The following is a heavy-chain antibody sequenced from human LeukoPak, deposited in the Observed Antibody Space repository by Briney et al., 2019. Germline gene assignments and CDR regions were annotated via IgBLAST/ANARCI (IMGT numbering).Heavy chain of an antibody. CDR1: GDSITSRTSC. V-gene: IGHV4-39*01. CDR3: ARHVAVAAKYDY. CDR2: MYHTGGT. J-gene: IGHJ4*02. D-gene: IGHD6-19*01. Sequence: SETLSLTCTVSGDSITSRTSCWRWIRQSPTTGLQWITCMYHTGGTFYSPSLRSRVVISLDASKNQFSLKLNSVTAADTAVYYCARHVAVAAKYDYWGQGIPVIVSS.